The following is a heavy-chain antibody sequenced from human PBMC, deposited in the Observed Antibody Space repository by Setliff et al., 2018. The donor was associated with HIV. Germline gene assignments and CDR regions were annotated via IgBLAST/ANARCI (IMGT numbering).Heavy chain of an antibody. CDR3: ARHSHYDRSGYYYHKMPDDAFDI. V-gene: IGHV5-51*01. D-gene: IGHD3-22*01. J-gene: IGHJ3*02. CDR1: GYKFTGYW. Sequence: LKISCKGSGYKFTGYWIGWARQMPGKSLGWMGIIYPGDSDTRYSPSFQGQVTISTDKSISTAFLQWSSLKASDTAMYYCARHSHYDRSGYYYHKMPDDAFDIWGLGTMVTVSS. CDR2: IYPGDSDT.